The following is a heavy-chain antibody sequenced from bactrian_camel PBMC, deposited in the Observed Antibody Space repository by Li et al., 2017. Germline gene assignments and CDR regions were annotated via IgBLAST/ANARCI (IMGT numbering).Heavy chain of an antibody. J-gene: IGHJ4*01. CDR2: IYTGGGST. CDR3: TKDYVEGLGIDY. CDR1: GFTFSTYY. Sequence: HVQLVESGGGLVQPGGSPRLSCAASGFTFSTYYMSWVRQAPGKGLEWVSSIYTGGGSTYYADSVKGRFTISKDNAKNTLYLQMNSLKPEDTAVYYCTKDYVEGLGIDYWGQGTQVTVS. D-gene: IGHD1*01. V-gene: IGHV3-2*01.